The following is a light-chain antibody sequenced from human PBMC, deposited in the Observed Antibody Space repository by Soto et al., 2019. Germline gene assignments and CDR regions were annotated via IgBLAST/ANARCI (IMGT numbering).Light chain of an antibody. V-gene: IGKV3-15*01. Sequence: EVVMTQSPATLSVSPGERVTLSCRASESVHRNLAWYQQKPGQGPSLLIYYASTRATGVPDRFTGSGSGTEFTLTIRSLQSEDFGVYHCQHYSNWPPTFGPWTKVEIK. J-gene: IGKJ3*01. CDR3: QHYSNWPPT. CDR1: ESVHRN. CDR2: YAS.